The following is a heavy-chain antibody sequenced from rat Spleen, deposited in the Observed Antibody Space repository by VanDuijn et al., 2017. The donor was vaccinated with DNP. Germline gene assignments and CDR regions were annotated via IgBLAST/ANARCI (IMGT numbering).Heavy chain of an antibody. Sequence: EVQLVESGGGLVQPGRSLKLSCAASGFTFSDYYMAWVRQTPTKGLEWVAYTNYAGGSTYNGDSGKGRFTISRDNAKSTLYLQINSLRSEDMATYYCARHVLPLRVWDYWGQGVMVTVSS. J-gene: IGHJ2*01. V-gene: IGHV5-22*01. CDR2: TNYAGGST. CDR1: GFTFSDYY. D-gene: IGHD1-4*01. CDR3: ARHVLPLRVWDY.